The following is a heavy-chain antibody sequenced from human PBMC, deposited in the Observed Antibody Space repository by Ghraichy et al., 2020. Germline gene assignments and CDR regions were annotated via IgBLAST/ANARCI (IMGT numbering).Heavy chain of an antibody. V-gene: IGHV4-39*01. CDR1: GGSISSSSYY. J-gene: IGHJ4*02. Sequence: SETLSLTCTVSGGSISSSSYYWGWIRQPPGKGLEWIGSIYYSGSTYYNPSLKSRVTISVDTSKNQFSLKLSSVTAADTAVYYGASGGVYGDYGLPLDYWGQGTLVTVSS. CDR2: IYYSGST. CDR3: ASGGVYGDYGLPLDY. D-gene: IGHD4-17*01.